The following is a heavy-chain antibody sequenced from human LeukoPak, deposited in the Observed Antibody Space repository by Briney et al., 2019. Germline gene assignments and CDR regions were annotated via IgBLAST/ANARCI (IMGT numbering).Heavy chain of an antibody. J-gene: IGHJ6*04. Sequence: SETLSLTCTVSGGSITGFYWSWIRQPPGKGLEWIGYIHYSGSTNYNPSLKSRVAISVDTSKNQFSLKLRSVTAADTAVYYCARENVWGEGTTVTVSS. CDR1: GGSITGFY. CDR2: IHYSGST. CDR3: ARENV. V-gene: IGHV4-59*01.